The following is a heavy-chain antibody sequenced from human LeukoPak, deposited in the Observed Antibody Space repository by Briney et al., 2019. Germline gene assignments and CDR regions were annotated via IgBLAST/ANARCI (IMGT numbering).Heavy chain of an antibody. J-gene: IGHJ4*02. CDR2: IWYDGSNK. D-gene: IGHD3-22*01. CDR1: GFTFSSYG. CDR3: ARDCGKYYYDSSGYYPDY. Sequence: PGGSLRLSCAASGFTFSSYGMHWARQAPGKGLEWVAVIWYDGSNKYYADSVKGRFTISRDNSKNTLYLQMNSLRAEDTAVYYCARDCGKYYYDSSGYYPDYWGQGTLVTVSS. V-gene: IGHV3-33*01.